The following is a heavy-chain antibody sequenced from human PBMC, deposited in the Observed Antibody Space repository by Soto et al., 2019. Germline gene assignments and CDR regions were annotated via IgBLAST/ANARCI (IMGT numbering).Heavy chain of an antibody. CDR2: ISGSGGST. CDR3: ARGAQGQNYDFWSGYYYYGMDV. CDR1: GFTFSSYA. V-gene: IGHV3-23*01. D-gene: IGHD3-3*01. J-gene: IGHJ6*02. Sequence: GGSLRLSCAASGFTFSSYAMSWVRQAPGKGLEWVSAISGSGGSTYYADSVKGRFTISRDNSKNTLYLQMNSLRAEDTAVYYCARGAQGQNYDFWSGYYYYGMDVWGQGTTVTVSS.